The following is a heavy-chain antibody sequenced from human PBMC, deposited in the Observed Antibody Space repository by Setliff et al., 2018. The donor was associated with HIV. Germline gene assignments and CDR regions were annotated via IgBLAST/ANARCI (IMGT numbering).Heavy chain of an antibody. D-gene: IGHD5-18*01. J-gene: IGHJ4*02. CDR2: IYSGGST. CDR3: AREWDTDMAHLDY. V-gene: IGHV3-53*01. CDR1: GFSFSDAW. Sequence: PGGSLRLSCAGSGFSFSDAWMTWVRQAPGKGLEWVSVIYSGGSTYYADSVKGRFTISRDNSKNTLYPQMNSLRAEDTAVYYCAREWDTDMAHLDYWGQGTMVTVSS.